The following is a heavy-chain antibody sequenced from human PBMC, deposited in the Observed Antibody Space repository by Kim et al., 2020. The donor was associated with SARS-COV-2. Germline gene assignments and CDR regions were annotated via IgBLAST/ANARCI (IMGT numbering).Heavy chain of an antibody. CDR1: GYTFTRYD. Sequence: ASVKCSCKASGYTFTRYDINWVRQATGQGLEWMGWMNPNSGNTGYAQKFQGRVTMTRNTSISTAYMELSSLRSGDTAVYYCARVPAAGTIFGVVIKRYYGMDVWGQGTTVTVSS. D-gene: IGHD3-3*01. CDR3: ARVPAAGTIFGVVIKRYYGMDV. V-gene: IGHV1-8*01. CDR2: MNPNSGNT. J-gene: IGHJ6*02.